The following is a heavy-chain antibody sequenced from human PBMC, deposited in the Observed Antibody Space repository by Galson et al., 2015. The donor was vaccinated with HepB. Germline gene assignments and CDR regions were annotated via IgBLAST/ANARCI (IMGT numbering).Heavy chain of an antibody. J-gene: IGHJ4*02. CDR1: GYTFTSYA. CDR3: AGLGYSSSWAPFDY. CDR2: INTNTGNP. Sequence: SVKVSCKASGYTFTSYAMNWVRQAPGQGLEWMGWINTNTGNPTYAQGFTGRFVFSLDTSVSTAYLQISSLKAEDTAVYYCAGLGYSSSWAPFDYWGQGTLVTVSS. D-gene: IGHD6-13*01. V-gene: IGHV7-4-1*02.